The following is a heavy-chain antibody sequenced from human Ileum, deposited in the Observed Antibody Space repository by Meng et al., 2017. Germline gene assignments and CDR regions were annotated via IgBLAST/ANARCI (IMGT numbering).Heavy chain of an antibody. V-gene: IGHV3-23*01. CDR2: ISGRDDST. J-gene: IGHJ4*02. Sequence: GGSLRLSCLVSGFSFSSYAMSWVRQAPGKGMEWVSVISGRDDSTNYADSVKGRFTISRDNSKSALYLQMNNLRAEDTAVYYCAKGGHLDDWGQGTLVTVSS. CDR1: GFSFSSYA. D-gene: IGHD6-25*01. CDR3: AKGGHLDD.